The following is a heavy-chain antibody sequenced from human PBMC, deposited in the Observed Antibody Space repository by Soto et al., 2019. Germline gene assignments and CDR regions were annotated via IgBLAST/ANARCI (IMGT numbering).Heavy chain of an antibody. CDR3: AKGRVLLWFGEEFDY. CDR1: GFTFSSYA. CDR2: ISGSGGST. J-gene: IGHJ4*02. Sequence: ESVGGLVQPGGSLRLSCAASGFTFSSYAMSWVRQAPGKGLEWVSAISGSGGSTYYADSVKGRFTISRDNSKNTLYLQMNSLRAEDTAVYYCAKGRVLLWFGEEFDYWGQGTLVTVSS. D-gene: IGHD3-10*01. V-gene: IGHV3-23*01.